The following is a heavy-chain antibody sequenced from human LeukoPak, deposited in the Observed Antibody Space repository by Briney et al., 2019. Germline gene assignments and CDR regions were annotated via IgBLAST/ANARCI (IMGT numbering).Heavy chain of an antibody. V-gene: IGHV3-23*01. D-gene: IGHD6-13*01. CDR3: AKDLSMGSSWYPLGY. J-gene: IGHJ4*02. Sequence: GGSLTLSCAASGFTFSSYAMSWVRQAPGKGLEWVSAISGSGGSTYYADSVKGRFTISRDNSKNTLYLQMNSLRAEDTAVYCCAKDLSMGSSWYPLGYWGQGTLVTVSS. CDR2: ISGSGGST. CDR1: GFTFSSYA.